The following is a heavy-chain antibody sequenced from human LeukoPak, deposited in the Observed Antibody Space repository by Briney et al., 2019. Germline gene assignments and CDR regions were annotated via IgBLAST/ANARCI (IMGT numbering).Heavy chain of an antibody. V-gene: IGHV1-69*13. CDR2: IIPIFGTA. CDR1: GGTFSSYA. CDR3: AKGLVAGFQYFDY. Sequence: GASVKVSCKASGGTFSSYAISWVRQAPGQGLEWMGGIIPIFGTANYAQKFQGRVTITADESTSTAYMELSSLRSEDTAVYYCAKGLVAGFQYFDYWGQGTLVTVSS. J-gene: IGHJ4*02. D-gene: IGHD6-19*01.